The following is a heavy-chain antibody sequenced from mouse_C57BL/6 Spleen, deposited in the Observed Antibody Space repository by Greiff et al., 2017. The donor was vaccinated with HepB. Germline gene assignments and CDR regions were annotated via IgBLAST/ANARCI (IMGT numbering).Heavy chain of an antibody. J-gene: IGHJ4*01. CDR2: ISYDGSN. V-gene: IGHV3-6*01. CDR1: GYSITSGYY. Sequence: EVKLQESGPGLVKPSQSLSLTCSVTGYSITSGYYWNWIRQFPGNKLEWMGYISYDGSNNYNPSLKNRISITRDTSKNQFFLKLNSVTTEDTATYYCARDEDDYYAMDYWGQGTSVTVSS. CDR3: ARDEDDYYAMDY.